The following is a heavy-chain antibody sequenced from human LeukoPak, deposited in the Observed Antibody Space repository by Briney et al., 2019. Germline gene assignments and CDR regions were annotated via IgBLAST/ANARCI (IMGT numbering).Heavy chain of an antibody. CDR3: ATYYDILTGPPDAFDI. Sequence: GESLKISCKGSGYSFTSYWIGWVRQTPGKGLEWMGIIYPGDSDTRYSPSFQGQVTISADKSISTAYLQWSSLKASDTAMYYCATYYDILTGPPDAFDIWGQGTMVTVSS. CDR2: IYPGDSDT. D-gene: IGHD3-9*01. J-gene: IGHJ3*02. V-gene: IGHV5-51*01. CDR1: GYSFTSYW.